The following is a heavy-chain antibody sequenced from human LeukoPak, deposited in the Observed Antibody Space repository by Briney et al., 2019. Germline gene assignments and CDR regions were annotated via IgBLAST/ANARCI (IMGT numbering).Heavy chain of an antibody. Sequence: GSLSLTCAASGFTVNNYSMNWVRQAPGKGLEWVSYISSSGRTIYYTDSVKVRFTMSRDNAKNQLSLQMNTLRAEDTAVYYCAREGFVHSYGFFPRDYWGQGTLVTVSS. CDR2: ISSSGRTI. CDR3: AREGFVHSYGFFPRDY. J-gene: IGHJ4*02. CDR1: GFTVNNYS. V-gene: IGHV3-48*01. D-gene: IGHD5-18*01.